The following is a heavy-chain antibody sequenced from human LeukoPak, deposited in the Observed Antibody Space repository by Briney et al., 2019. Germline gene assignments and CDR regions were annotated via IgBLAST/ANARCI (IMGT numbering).Heavy chain of an antibody. J-gene: IGHJ6*03. CDR1: GFSFTRYG. D-gene: IGHD2-2*01. CDR3: ARDRLYCSSTSCYEDYYYMDV. Sequence: GGSLRLSCAASGFSFTRYGMIWVRQAPGKGLEWVAVISYDGSNKYYADSVRGRFTISRDNSKNTLYLQMNSLRAEDTAVYYCARDRLYCSSTSCYEDYYYMDVWGKGTTVTVSS. CDR2: ISYDGSNK. V-gene: IGHV3-30*19.